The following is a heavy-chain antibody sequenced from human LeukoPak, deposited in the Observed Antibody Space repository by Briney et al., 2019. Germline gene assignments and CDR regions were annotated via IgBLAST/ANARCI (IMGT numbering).Heavy chain of an antibody. V-gene: IGHV3-23*01. D-gene: IGHD3-3*01. CDR2: ISGSGGST. Sequence: GGSLRLSCAASGFTFSSYAMSWVRQAPGKGPEWVSAISGSGGSTYYADSVKGRFTISRDNSKNTLYLQMNSLRAEDTAVYYCAKGFLEWLLTYHDAFDIWGQGTMVTVSS. CDR3: AKGFLEWLLTYHDAFDI. CDR1: GFTFSSYA. J-gene: IGHJ3*02.